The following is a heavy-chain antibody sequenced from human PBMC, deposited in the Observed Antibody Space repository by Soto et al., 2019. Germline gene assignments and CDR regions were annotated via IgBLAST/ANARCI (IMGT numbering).Heavy chain of an antibody. CDR1: RFTFSSYW. Sequence: GGSLRLSCAASRFTFSSYWVSWVRQAPGRGLEWVANIKQDGSEKYYVDPVKGRFTISRGNAKNSLYLQMNSLRAEDTAVYYCARVSYGDYYFQHWGQGTLVTVSS. CDR3: ARVSYGDYYFQH. CDR2: IKQDGSEK. J-gene: IGHJ1*01. V-gene: IGHV3-7*03. D-gene: IGHD4-17*01.